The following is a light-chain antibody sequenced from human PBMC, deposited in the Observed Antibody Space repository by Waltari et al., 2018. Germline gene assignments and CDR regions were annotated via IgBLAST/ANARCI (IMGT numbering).Light chain of an antibody. Sequence: EIVLAQSPGTLSLSPGERATLSCRASQSVSRALAWYQQKPGQAPRLLRYGASIRATGIPDRFSGSGSGTDFSLTITRLEPEDFAVYFCQHYVRLPATFGQGTKVEIK. V-gene: IGKV3-20*01. CDR1: QSVSRA. CDR2: GAS. J-gene: IGKJ1*01. CDR3: QHYVRLPAT.